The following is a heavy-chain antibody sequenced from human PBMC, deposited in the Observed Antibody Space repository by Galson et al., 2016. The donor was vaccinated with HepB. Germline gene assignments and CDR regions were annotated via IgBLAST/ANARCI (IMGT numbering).Heavy chain of an antibody. Sequence: RQAPGQGLEWMGWITDYGGNTKYAQNFQDRVSLTSDTSTSTAYMELRSLRSDDTAIYYCARAEGSGWSRYYYNGMDLWGQGTSVTVSS. D-gene: IGHD6-19*01. CDR3: ARAEGSGWSRYYYNGMDL. CDR2: ITDYGGNT. V-gene: IGHV1-18*01. J-gene: IGHJ6*02.